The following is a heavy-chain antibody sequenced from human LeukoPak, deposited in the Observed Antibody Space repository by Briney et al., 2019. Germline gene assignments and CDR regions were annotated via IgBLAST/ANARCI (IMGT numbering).Heavy chain of an antibody. CDR1: GFTFSSYA. CDR2: ISESGGST. D-gene: IGHD2-2*02. CDR3: ARYTFSTARDY. Sequence: SGGSLRLSCAASGFTFSSYAMNWVRQAPGKGLEWVSTISESGGSTYYADSVKGRFTISRDNSKDTLYLQMNSLRAEDTAIYYCARYTFSTARDYWGQGTLVTVSS. V-gene: IGHV3-23*01. J-gene: IGHJ4*02.